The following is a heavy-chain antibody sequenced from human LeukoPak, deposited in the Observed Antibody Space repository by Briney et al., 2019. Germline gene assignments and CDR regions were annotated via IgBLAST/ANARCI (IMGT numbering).Heavy chain of an antibody. Sequence: GASVKVSCKASGYTFTAYYMHWVRKAPGQGLKWMGWISPNSAGTNYAQKFQGRVTMTRDTSISTAYMDLSRLKSDDTGVYYRASGGYHYDSSGYYRFDHWGQGTLVTVSS. CDR2: ISPNSAGT. CDR3: ASGGYHYDSSGYYRFDH. D-gene: IGHD3-22*01. V-gene: IGHV1-2*02. J-gene: IGHJ4*02. CDR1: GYTFTAYY.